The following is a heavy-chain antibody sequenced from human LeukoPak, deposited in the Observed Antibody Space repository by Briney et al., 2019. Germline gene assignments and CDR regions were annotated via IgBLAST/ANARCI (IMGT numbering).Heavy chain of an antibody. Sequence: GGSLRLSCAASGFTFSNYWMHWVRQAPGKGLVWVSRINSDGSTTNYADSVKGRFTISRDNAKNTLFLQMNSLRAEDTAVYFCARESTEERPGCWGQGTLVTVSS. V-gene: IGHV3-74*01. D-gene: IGHD1-1*01. CDR3: ARESTEERPGC. CDR2: INSDGSTT. J-gene: IGHJ4*02. CDR1: GFTFSNYW.